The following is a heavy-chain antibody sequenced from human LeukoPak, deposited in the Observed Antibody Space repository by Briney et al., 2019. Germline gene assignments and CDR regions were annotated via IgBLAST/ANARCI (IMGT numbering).Heavy chain of an antibody. CDR1: GFTFSSYS. D-gene: IGHD4-11*01. V-gene: IGHV3-21*01. CDR3: TRDPTQYLRYGYFDY. CDR2: ISSSSSYI. Sequence: GGSLRLSCAASGFTFSSYSMNWVRQAPGKGLEWVSSISSSSSYIYYADSVKGRFTISRDNAKNSLYPQMSSLRAEDTAVYYCTRDPTQYLRYGYFDYWGQGTLVTVSS. J-gene: IGHJ4*02.